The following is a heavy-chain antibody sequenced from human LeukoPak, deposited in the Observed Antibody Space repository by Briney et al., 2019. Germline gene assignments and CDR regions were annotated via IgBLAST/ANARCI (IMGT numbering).Heavy chain of an antibody. CDR2: IYSGGST. Sequence: GGSLRLSCAASEFIVSVNYMSWVRQAPGKGLEWVSVIYSGGSTYYADSVKGRFTISRDNSKDTVYLQMNSLRVEDTAVYYCARGTGYHYYMDVWGNGTSVTISS. V-gene: IGHV3-66*01. CDR3: ARGTGYHYYMDV. CDR1: EFIVSVNY. J-gene: IGHJ6*03. D-gene: IGHD3-10*01.